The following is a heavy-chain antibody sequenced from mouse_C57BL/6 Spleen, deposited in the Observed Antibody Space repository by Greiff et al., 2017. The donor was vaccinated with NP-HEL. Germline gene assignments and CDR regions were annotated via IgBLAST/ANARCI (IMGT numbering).Heavy chain of an antibody. D-gene: IGHD1-1*01. CDR2: IHPNSGST. V-gene: IGHV1-64*01. CDR3: ARSYYYGSSYVPAWFAY. Sequence: QVQLQQPGAELVKPGASVKLSCKASGYTFTSYWMHWVKQRPGQGLEWIGMIHPNSGSTNYNEKFKSKATLTVDTSSSTAYMQLSSLTSEDSAVYYCARSYYYGSSYVPAWFAYWGQGTLVTVSA. CDR1: GYTFTSYW. J-gene: IGHJ3*01.